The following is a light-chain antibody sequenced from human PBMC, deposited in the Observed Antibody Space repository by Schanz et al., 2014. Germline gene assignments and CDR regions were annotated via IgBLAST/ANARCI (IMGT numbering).Light chain of an antibody. Sequence: DIVMTQSPDSLAVSLGERATINCKSSQSVLYSSNNKNYLAWYQQKPGQPPKLLIYWASTRESGVPDRFSGSGSGTDFTLTISSLQAEDVAVYYRQQYYITPQYTFGQGTKLEIK. V-gene: IGKV4-1*01. CDR1: QSVLYSSNNKNY. J-gene: IGKJ2*01. CDR2: WAS. CDR3: QQYYITPQYT.